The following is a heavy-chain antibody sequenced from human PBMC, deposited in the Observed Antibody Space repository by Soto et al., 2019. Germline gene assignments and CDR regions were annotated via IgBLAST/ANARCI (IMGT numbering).Heavy chain of an antibody. CDR1: GYSFTSYW. V-gene: IGHV5-51*01. CDR3: ARVYSYGDYDYDLDY. D-gene: IGHD4-17*01. Sequence: GESLKISCKGSGYSFTSYWIGWVRQMPGKGLEWMGIIYPGDSDTRYSPSFQGQVTISADKSISTAYLQWSSLKASDTAMYYCARVYSYGDYDYDLDYWGQGTLVTVSS. J-gene: IGHJ4*02. CDR2: IYPGDSDT.